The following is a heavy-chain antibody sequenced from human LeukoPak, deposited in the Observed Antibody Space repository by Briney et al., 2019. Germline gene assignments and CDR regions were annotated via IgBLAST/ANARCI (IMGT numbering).Heavy chain of an antibody. CDR3: AKDSSGSGSYDFGDY. V-gene: IGHV1-3*03. J-gene: IGHJ4*02. Sequence: ASVKVSCKASGYTFTSYAMHWVRQAPGQRLEWMGWINAGNGNTKYSQEFQGRVTITRDTSASTAYMELSSLRSEDMAVYYCAKDSSGSGSYDFGDYWGQGTLVTVSS. CDR2: INAGNGNT. CDR1: GYTFTSYA. D-gene: IGHD3-10*01.